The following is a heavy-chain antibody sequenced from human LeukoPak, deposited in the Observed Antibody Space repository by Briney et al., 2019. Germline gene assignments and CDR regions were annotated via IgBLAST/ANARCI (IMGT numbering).Heavy chain of an antibody. V-gene: IGHV3-48*03. Sequence: GGSLRLSCAASGFTFSSYEMNWVRQAPGKGLEWVSYISSSSDYINYADSVKGRFTISRDNAKNSLYLQMNSLRAGDTAVYYCARTLWPYDAFDIWGQGTMVTVSS. CDR3: ARTLWPYDAFDI. CDR2: ISSSSDYI. J-gene: IGHJ3*02. CDR1: GFTFSSYE. D-gene: IGHD3-16*01.